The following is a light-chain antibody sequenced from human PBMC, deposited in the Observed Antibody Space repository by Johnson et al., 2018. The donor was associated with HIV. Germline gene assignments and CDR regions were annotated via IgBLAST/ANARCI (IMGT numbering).Light chain of an antibody. CDR2: DNN. V-gene: IGLV1-51*01. J-gene: IGLJ1*01. CDR3: GTWDSRLRTDF. CDR1: SSNIGNNY. Sequence: AVLTQPPSVSAAPRQKVTISCSGSSSNIGNNYVSWYQQLPGTAPKLLIYDNNKRPSGIPDRFSGSKSGTSATLGITGPQTGDEADYYCGTWDSRLRTDFFGTGTKVTVL.